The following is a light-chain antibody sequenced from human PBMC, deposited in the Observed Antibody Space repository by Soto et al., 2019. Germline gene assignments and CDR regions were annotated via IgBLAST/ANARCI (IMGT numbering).Light chain of an antibody. J-gene: IGLJ1*01. CDR3: NSYTSSNTYV. CDR1: SSDVGSYNR. V-gene: IGLV2-18*02. CDR2: EVS. Sequence: QSALTQPPSVSGSPGQSVTISCTGTSSDVGSYNRVSWYQQPPGTAPKLMIYEVSNRPSGVPDRFSGSKSGNTASLTISGLQPEDEADDYCNSYTSSNTYVFGTGTKVTVL.